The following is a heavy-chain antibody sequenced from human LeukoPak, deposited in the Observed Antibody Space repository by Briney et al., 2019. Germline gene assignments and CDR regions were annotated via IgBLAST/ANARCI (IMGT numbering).Heavy chain of an antibody. CDR1: GFIFRDFW. CDR3: ARFGYSGWNLEN. V-gene: IGHV3-7*02. Sequence: PGGSLRLSCAAPGFIFRDFWMTWVRQAPGKGLEWVANINQGGGVKYYVDSVKGRFTISRDDTESSLYVQMNSLRDEDTAVYYCARFGYSGWNLENWGQGTLVTVSS. D-gene: IGHD5-12*01. J-gene: IGHJ4*02. CDR2: INQGGGVK.